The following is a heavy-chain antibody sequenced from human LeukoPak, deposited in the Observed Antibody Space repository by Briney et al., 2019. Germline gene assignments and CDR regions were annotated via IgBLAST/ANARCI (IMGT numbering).Heavy chain of an antibody. J-gene: IGHJ4*02. CDR2: IWYDGSNK. V-gene: IGHV3-33*08. CDR1: GFTFSSYA. Sequence: PGGSLRLSCAASGFTFSSYAMHWVRQAPGKGLEWVAIIWYDGSNKYYADSVKGRFTISRDNSKNTLFLQMNSLRAEDSAVYYCARAIYNSGRTDFDHWGQGTLVTVSS. D-gene: IGHD2/OR15-2a*01. CDR3: ARAIYNSGRTDFDH.